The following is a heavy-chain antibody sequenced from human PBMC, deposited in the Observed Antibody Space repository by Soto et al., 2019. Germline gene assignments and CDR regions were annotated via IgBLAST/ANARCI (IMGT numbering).Heavy chain of an antibody. CDR3: AKGGTVVRGVTLDY. CDR2: ISASGASKT. CDR1: GFVSSSYA. Sequence: EVQVCESGGTLVQPGGSLTLSCATSGFVSSSYAMNWVRQAPGKGLEWVSSISASGASKTYYADSVKGRFTISRDSSRATLFLQMNSLRAEDTGVYYCAKGGTVVRGVTLDYWGQGTLVSVSS. V-gene: IGHV3-23*01. J-gene: IGHJ4*02. D-gene: IGHD3-10*01.